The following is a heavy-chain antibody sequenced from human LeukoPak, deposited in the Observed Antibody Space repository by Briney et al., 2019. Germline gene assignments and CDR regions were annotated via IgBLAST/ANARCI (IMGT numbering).Heavy chain of an antibody. CDR1: GDSISSSY. CDR2: IYISGYT. Sequence: SETLSLTCTVSGDSISSSYWSWIRQPAGKGREWIGRIYISGYTNYNPSLKSRVTMSVDTSKDQFSLNVRSVTAADTAVYYCARDCSGGSCYEGVLDNWGQGTLVTVSS. D-gene: IGHD2-15*01. CDR3: ARDCSGGSCYEGVLDN. J-gene: IGHJ4*02. V-gene: IGHV4-4*07.